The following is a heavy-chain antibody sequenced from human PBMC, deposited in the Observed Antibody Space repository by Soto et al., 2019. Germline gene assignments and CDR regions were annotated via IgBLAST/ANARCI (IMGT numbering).Heavy chain of an antibody. Sequence: QITLKESGPTLVEPTQTLTLTCTYSGFSLRTTGVGVGWIRQPPGKALEWLGIIYWNDDTRYSPSLKNRFTLTSDISKSQVVLTMTNMDPVDTATYYCAHTRGLRFDYWGQGTLVIVSS. J-gene: IGHJ4*02. D-gene: IGHD3-16*01. CDR1: GFSLRTTGVG. CDR3: AHTRGLRFDY. CDR2: IYWNDDT. V-gene: IGHV2-5*01.